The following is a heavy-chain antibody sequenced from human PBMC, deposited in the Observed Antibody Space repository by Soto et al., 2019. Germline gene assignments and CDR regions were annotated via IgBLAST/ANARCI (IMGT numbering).Heavy chain of an antibody. CDR2: IYPGDSDT. CDR3: ARQKDSSGYYPTLDY. V-gene: IGHV5-51*01. CDR1: GYSFTNYW. D-gene: IGHD3-22*01. J-gene: IGHJ4*02. Sequence: ASLKISCKASGYSFTNYWIGWVRQMPGKGLEWVGIIYPGDSDTRYSPSFQGQVTIPADKSISTSYLQWSSLKASDTAMYYCARQKDSSGYYPTLDYWGQGTLVTVSS.